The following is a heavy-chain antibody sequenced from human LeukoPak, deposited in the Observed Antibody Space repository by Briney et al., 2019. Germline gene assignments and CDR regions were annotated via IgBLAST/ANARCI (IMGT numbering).Heavy chain of an antibody. D-gene: IGHD3-10*02. CDR3: AELGITMIGGV. CDR1: GFTFSSYE. J-gene: IGHJ6*04. Sequence: AGSLRLSCAASGFTFSSYEMNWVRQAPGKGLEWVSYISSSGSTIYYADSVKGRFTISRDNAKNPLYLQMNSLRAEDTAVYYCAELGITMIGGVWGKGTTVTISS. V-gene: IGHV3-48*03. CDR2: ISSSGSTI.